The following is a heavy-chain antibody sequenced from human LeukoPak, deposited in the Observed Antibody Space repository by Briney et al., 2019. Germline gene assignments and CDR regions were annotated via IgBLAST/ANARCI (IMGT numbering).Heavy chain of an antibody. CDR3: TTTLTSGHSYFNY. CDR2: MKRQSDGGTT. CDR1: GFIFSNAL. J-gene: IGHJ4*02. V-gene: IGHV3-15*01. D-gene: IGHD5-12*01. Sequence: GGSLRLSCAASGFIFSNALMSWVRQAPGKGLEWVARMKRQSDGGTTDYAAFVKGRFTVSRDDSENTVYLQMNSLKTEDTAVYYCTTTLTSGHSYFNYWGQGTLVTVSS.